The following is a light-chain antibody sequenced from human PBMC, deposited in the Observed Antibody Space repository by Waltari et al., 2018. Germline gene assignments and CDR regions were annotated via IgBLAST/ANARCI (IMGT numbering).Light chain of an antibody. CDR2: GAS. CDR1: RSVSFK. V-gene: IGKV3-15*01. J-gene: IGKJ4*01. Sequence: EILLTQSPATLSVSPGEGATLSCRASRSVSFKLAWYQQKPGQAPRLLIYGASTRATGVPARFSGGGYGTEFTLTITRLQSEDFSVYYCQQYNNWPLTFGGGTKVEIK. CDR3: QQYNNWPLT.